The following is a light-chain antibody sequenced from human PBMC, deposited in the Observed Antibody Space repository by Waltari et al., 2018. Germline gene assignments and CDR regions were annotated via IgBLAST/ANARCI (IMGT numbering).Light chain of an antibody. CDR1: SSYVGGYNY. J-gene: IGLJ1*01. CDR3: SSYRRSSTSGGV. CDR2: DVS. Sequence: QSALTQPASVSGSPGQSITISCTGTSSYVGGYNYVSWYQQHPGKAPKLMIYDVSNRPSGVSNRFTGSKSGNTASLTISGLQTEDEADYYCSSYRRSSTSGGVFGTGTKVTVL. V-gene: IGLV2-14*03.